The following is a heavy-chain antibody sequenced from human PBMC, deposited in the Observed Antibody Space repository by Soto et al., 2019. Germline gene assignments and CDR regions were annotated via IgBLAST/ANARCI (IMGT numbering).Heavy chain of an antibody. CDR1: GFTFSSYA. V-gene: IGHV3-30-3*01. CDR3: ARAVVVVAAPDY. CDR2: ISYDGSNK. D-gene: IGHD2-15*01. Sequence: WWSLRLSCASSGFTFSSYAMHWVRQAPGKGLEWVAVISYDGSNKYYADSVKGRFTISRDNSKNTLYLQMNSLRAEDTAVYYCARAVVVVAAPDYWGQGTLVTVSS. J-gene: IGHJ4*02.